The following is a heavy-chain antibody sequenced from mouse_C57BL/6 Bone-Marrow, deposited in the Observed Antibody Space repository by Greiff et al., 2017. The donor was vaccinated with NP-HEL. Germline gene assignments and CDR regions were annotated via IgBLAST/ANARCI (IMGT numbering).Heavy chain of an antibody. J-gene: IGHJ2*01. V-gene: IGHV1-82*01. Sequence: VQLQESFPELVKPGAEGKSAGRASGYAFSSSWMNWVKQRPGKGLEWIGRIYPGDGDTSYNGKFKGKATLTADKSSSTAYMQLSSLTSEDSAVYFCARMGTGYWGQGTTLTVSS. CDR3: ARMGTGY. CDR2: IYPGDGDT. D-gene: IGHD3-3*01. CDR1: GYAFSSSW.